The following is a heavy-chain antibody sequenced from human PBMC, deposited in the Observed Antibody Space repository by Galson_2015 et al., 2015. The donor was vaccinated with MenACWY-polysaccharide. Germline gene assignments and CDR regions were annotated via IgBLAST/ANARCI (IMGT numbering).Heavy chain of an antibody. V-gene: IGHV3-33*01. D-gene: IGHD6-13*01. J-gene: IGHJ3*01. CDR1: GIRFSGSG. CDR3: AREGSRIVFHAFDP. Sequence: SLRLSCAASGIRFSGSGMHWVRQAPGKGLEWVAVIQYDGTNKVYADSVKGRFTISRDNSRNTLYLEMNSLRAEDTAVYYCAREGSRIVFHAFDPWGQGTMVTASS. CDR2: IQYDGTNK.